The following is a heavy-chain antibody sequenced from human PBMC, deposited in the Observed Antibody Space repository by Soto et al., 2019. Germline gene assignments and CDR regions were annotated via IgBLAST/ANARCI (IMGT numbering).Heavy chain of an antibody. Sequence: GGSLRLSCTASGFTFSDSAVHWVRQASGKGLEWVGRIRTKVNNYATSYAASVKGRFTISRDDSRDTAYLQMNSLKTEDTAVYYCTSLFYNSASRGYWGQGTLVTVSS. J-gene: IGHJ4*02. V-gene: IGHV3-73*01. CDR2: IRTKVNNYAT. CDR3: TSLFYNSASRGY. D-gene: IGHD2-15*01. CDR1: GFTFSDSA.